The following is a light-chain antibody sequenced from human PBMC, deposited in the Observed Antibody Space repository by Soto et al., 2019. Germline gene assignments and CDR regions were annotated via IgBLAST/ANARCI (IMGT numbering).Light chain of an antibody. Sequence: QSALTQPASVSGSPGQSVTISCTGTSSDVGGYNFVSWYQQHPGKAPKFMIYEVTKRPSGVPDRFSGYKSGNTASLTVSGLQAEDEADYYCSSYAGGIKWVFGGGTKVTVL. CDR2: EVT. CDR1: SSDVGGYNF. J-gene: IGLJ3*02. CDR3: SSYAGGIKWV. V-gene: IGLV2-8*01.